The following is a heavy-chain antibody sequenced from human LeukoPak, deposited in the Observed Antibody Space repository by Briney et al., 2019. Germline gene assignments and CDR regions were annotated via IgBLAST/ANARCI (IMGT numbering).Heavy chain of an antibody. D-gene: IGHD3-22*01. J-gene: IGHJ2*01. CDR3: ARVHDYYDSSGPYWYFDL. Sequence: SETLSLTCTVSGYSISSGYYWGWIRQPPGKGLEWIGSIYYSGSTYYNPSLKSRVTISVDASKNQFSLKLNSVTAADTAVYYCARVHDYYDSSGPYWYFDLWGRGTLVTVSS. CDR2: IYYSGST. V-gene: IGHV4-38-2*02. CDR1: GYSISSGYY.